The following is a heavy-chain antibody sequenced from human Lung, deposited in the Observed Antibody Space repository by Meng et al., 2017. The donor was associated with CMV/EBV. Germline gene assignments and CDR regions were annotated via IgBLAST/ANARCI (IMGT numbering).Heavy chain of an antibody. V-gene: IGHV3-9*01. CDR2: ISWNSGNI. D-gene: IGHD4-17*01. CDR1: GFSFDDHA. J-gene: IGHJ4*02. CDR3: VRDRNYGVYLGSDY. Sequence: SLKISCAASGFSFDDHAMHWVRQAPGKGLEWVSGISWNSGNIGYADSVKGRFTISRDNAKNSLYLQMDNLRTEDTALYYCVRDRNYGVYLGSDYWGQGTLXTVSS.